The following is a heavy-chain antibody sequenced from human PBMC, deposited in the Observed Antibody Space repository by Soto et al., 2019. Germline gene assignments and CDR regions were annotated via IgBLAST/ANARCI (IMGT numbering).Heavy chain of an antibody. CDR2: INHSGST. CDR1: GGSFSGYY. CDR3: ARARSGWCWGVDY. J-gene: IGHJ4*02. Sequence: QVQLQQWGAGLLKPSETLSLTCAVYGGSFSGYYWSWIRQPPGKGLEWIGEINHSGSTNYNPSLKSRVTISVDTSKNQFSLKLSSVTAADTAVYYCARARSGWCWGVDYWGQGTLVTVSS. D-gene: IGHD6-19*01. V-gene: IGHV4-34*01.